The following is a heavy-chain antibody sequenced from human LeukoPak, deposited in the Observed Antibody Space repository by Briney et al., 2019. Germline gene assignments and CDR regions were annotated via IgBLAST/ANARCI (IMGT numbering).Heavy chain of an antibody. CDR1: GFTFSSYA. CDR3: VSDGSGSYSGGLYYYYYGMDV. D-gene: IGHD3-10*01. V-gene: IGHV3-64D*06. J-gene: IGHJ6*04. CDR2: ISTNGGST. Sequence: GGSLRLSCSASGFTFSSYAMHWVRQAPEKGLEYVSAISTNGGSTYYAGSVKSRFTISRDNSKNTLYLQMSSLRAEDTAVYYCVSDGSGSYSGGLYYYYYGMDVWGKGTTVTVSS.